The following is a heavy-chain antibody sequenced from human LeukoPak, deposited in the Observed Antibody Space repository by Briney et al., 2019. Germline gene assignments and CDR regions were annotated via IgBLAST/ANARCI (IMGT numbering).Heavy chain of an antibody. CDR2: IYYSGST. D-gene: IGHD6-13*01. CDR3: ARLPGIAAV. V-gene: IGHV4-59*08. J-gene: IGHJ4*02. Sequence: SETLSLTCTVSGGSTSRYYWSWVRQPPGKRLEWLGYIYYSGSTTYNPSLKSRLTMSVDTSKNQISLKLISLTAADTAVYYCARLPGIAAVWGQGTLVTVSS. CDR1: GGSTSRYY.